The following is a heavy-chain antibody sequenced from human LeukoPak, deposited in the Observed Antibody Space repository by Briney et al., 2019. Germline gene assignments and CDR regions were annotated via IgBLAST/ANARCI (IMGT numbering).Heavy chain of an antibody. CDR1: GFTFSSYS. CDR2: ISSSSSYI. CDR3: ARGAPGDSSSYYYNGY. V-gene: IGHV3-21*01. D-gene: IGHD3-22*01. Sequence: GGSLRLSCAASGFTFSSYSMNWVRQAPGKGLEWVSSISSSSSYIYYADSVKGRFTISRDNAKNSLYLQMNSLRAEDTAVYYCARGAPGDSSSYYYNGYWGQGTLVTVSS. J-gene: IGHJ4*02.